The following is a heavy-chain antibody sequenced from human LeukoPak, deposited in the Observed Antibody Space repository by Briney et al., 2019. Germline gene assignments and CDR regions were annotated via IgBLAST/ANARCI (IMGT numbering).Heavy chain of an antibody. CDR2: IYYSGST. J-gene: IGHJ4*02. Sequence: SETLSLTCTVSGGSISSCYWSWIRQPPGKGLEWIGYIYYSGSTNYNPSLKSRVTISVDTSKNQFSLKLSSVTAADTAVYYCARENDYGDLRFDYWGQGTLVTVSS. V-gene: IGHV4-59*01. D-gene: IGHD4-17*01. CDR1: GGSISSCY. CDR3: ARENDYGDLRFDY.